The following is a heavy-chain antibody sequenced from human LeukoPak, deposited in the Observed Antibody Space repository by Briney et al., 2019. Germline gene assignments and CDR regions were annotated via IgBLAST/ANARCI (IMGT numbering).Heavy chain of an antibody. D-gene: IGHD4-17*01. CDR2: IYYSGST. Sequence: SETLSLTCTVSGGSISSYYWSWIRQPPGKGLEWIGYIYYSGSTNYNPSLKSRVTISVDTSKNQFSLKLSSVTAADTAVYYCARLTPMTTVTSDAFDIWGQGTMVTVSS. J-gene: IGHJ3*02. CDR3: ARLTPMTTVTSDAFDI. CDR1: GGSISSYY. V-gene: IGHV4-59*01.